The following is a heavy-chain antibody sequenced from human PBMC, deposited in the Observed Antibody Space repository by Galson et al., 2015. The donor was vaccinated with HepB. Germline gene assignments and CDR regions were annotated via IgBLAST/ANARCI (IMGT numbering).Heavy chain of an antibody. V-gene: IGHV1-69*04. CDR1: GGTFSSYA. CDR2: IIPILGIA. J-gene: IGHJ4*02. Sequence: SVKVSCKASGGTFSSYAISWVRQAPGQGLEWMGRIIPILGIANYAQKFQGRVTITADKSTSTAYMELSSLRSEDTAVYYCARRSSGFPFDYWGQGTLVTVSS. D-gene: IGHD6-19*01. CDR3: ARRSSGFPFDY.